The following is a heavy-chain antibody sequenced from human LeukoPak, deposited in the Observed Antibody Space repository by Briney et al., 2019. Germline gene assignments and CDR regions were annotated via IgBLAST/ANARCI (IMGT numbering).Heavy chain of an antibody. Sequence: GASVKVSCKASGYTFTSYYMHWVRQAPGQGLEWMGWISAYNGNTNYAQKLQGRVTMTTDTSTSTAYMELRSLRSDDTAVYYCARQAGAALDYWGQGTLVTVSS. V-gene: IGHV1-18*04. CDR2: ISAYNGNT. CDR3: ARQAGAALDY. CDR1: GYTFTSYY. D-gene: IGHD6-6*01. J-gene: IGHJ4*02.